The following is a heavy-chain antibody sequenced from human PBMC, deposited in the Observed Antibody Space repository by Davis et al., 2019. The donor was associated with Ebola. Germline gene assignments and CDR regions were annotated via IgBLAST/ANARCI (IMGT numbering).Heavy chain of an antibody. CDR3: TTGVVRSGSGYLDY. V-gene: IGHV3-48*02. CDR1: GFNFNTYG. CDR2: ITSRSTSI. J-gene: IGHJ4*02. Sequence: GESLKISCAASGFNFNTYGMAWVRQAPGKGLECIAYITSRSTSIYYVDSVEGRFTISRDNAKNSLYLHMDSLRDEDTAVYYCTTGVVRSGSGYLDYWGQGTLVTVSS. D-gene: IGHD3-22*01.